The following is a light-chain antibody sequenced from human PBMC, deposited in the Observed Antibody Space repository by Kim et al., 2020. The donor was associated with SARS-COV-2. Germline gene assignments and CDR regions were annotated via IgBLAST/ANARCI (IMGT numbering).Light chain of an antibody. CDR3: HQYNSYPRT. CDR1: QDIRSN. Sequence: ASVGDRVTITCRASQDIRSNLAWFQQKPGRAPKSLIYAASSLQSGAPSRCSGGGSGTEFTLTISSLQADDSATYYCHQYNSYPRTFGQGTKVDIK. V-gene: IGKV1-16*01. CDR2: AAS. J-gene: IGKJ1*01.